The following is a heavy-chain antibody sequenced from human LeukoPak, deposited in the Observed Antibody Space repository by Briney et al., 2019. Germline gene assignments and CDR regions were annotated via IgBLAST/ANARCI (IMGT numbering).Heavy chain of an antibody. CDR1: GGSVSSGISY. CDR3: ARVSYYYDSSGYGAFDI. CDR2: ISDSGGS. Sequence: PSETLSLTCSVSGGSVSSGISYWSWIRQPPGEGLEWIAYISDSGGSDYNPSLRGRVTISLDTSKNQFSLRLTSVTAADTAVYYCARVSYYYDSSGYGAFDIWGQGTMVTVSS. V-gene: IGHV4-61*01. J-gene: IGHJ3*02. D-gene: IGHD3-22*01.